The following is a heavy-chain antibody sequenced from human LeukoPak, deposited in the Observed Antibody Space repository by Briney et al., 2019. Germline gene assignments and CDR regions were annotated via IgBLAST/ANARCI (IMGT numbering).Heavy chain of an antibody. CDR1: GFTFSSYG. V-gene: IGHV3-30*18. CDR3: AKDSYYYDSSGSPGDY. CDR2: ISYDGSNK. D-gene: IGHD3-22*01. Sequence: GRSLRLSCAASGFTFSSYGMHWVRQAPGKGLEWVGVISYDGSNKYYADSVKGRFTISRDNSKNTLYLQMNSLRAEDTAVYYCAKDSYYYDSSGSPGDYWGQGTLVTVSS. J-gene: IGHJ4*02.